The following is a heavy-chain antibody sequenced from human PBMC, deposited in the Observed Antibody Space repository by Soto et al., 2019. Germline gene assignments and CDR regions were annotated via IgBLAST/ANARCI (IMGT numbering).Heavy chain of an antibody. D-gene: IGHD3-22*01. Sequence: ASETLSLTCTISGGSISSYYWSWIRQPPGKGLEWIGYIYYSGSTNYNPSLKSRVTISVDTSKNQFSLKLSSVTAADTVVYYCAASTMIVGNFDYWGQGTLVTVSS. CDR2: IYYSGST. J-gene: IGHJ4*02. CDR3: AASTMIVGNFDY. CDR1: GGSISSYY. V-gene: IGHV4-59*01.